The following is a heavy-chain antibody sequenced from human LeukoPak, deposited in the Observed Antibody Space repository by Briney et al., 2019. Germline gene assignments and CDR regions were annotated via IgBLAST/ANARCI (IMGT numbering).Heavy chain of an antibody. Sequence: SETLSLTCTVSGGSMSNYYWSWIRQPPGKGLEWIGYIYYTGSTNYNPSLKSRVTMSVDTSKNQFSLKLSSVTAADTAVYYCASGEGSGWYGDAFDIWGQGTMVTVSS. D-gene: IGHD6-19*01. CDR1: GGSMSNYY. J-gene: IGHJ3*02. V-gene: IGHV4-59*12. CDR3: ASGEGSGWYGDAFDI. CDR2: IYYTGST.